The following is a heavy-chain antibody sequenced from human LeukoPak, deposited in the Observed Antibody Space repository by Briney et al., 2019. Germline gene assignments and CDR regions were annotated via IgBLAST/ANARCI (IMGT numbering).Heavy chain of an antibody. CDR1: GFTFTTYA. CDR3: AKDRIFI. V-gene: IGHV3-30-3*01. CDR2: MSSDGNNK. J-gene: IGHJ3*02. Sequence: GGSLRLSCAASGFTFTTYAFHWVRQAPGKGLEWVTLMSSDGNNKYYADSVKGRFTISRDNSKNTLSLQMNSLRAEDTAVYYCAKDRIFIWGQGTMVTVSS.